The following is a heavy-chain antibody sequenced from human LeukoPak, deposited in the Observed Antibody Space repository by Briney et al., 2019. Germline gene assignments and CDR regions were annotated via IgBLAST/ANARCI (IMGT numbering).Heavy chain of an antibody. CDR3: ARIGDYDFWSGYNYPGDMDV. J-gene: IGHJ6*03. Sequence: ASVKVSCKASGYTFTSYGISWVRQAPGQGLEWMGWISAYNGNTNYAQKLQGRVTMTTDTSTSTAYMELRSLRSDDTAVYYCARIGDYDFWSGYNYPGDMDVWGKGTTVTVSS. D-gene: IGHD3-3*01. CDR1: GYTFTSYG. V-gene: IGHV1-18*01. CDR2: ISAYNGNT.